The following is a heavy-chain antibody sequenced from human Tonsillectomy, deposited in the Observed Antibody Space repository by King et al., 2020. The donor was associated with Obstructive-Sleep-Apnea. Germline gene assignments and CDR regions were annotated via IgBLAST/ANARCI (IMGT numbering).Heavy chain of an antibody. J-gene: IGHJ4*02. CDR2: ISSSSSTI. D-gene: IGHD1-26*01. CDR1: GFTFSSYS. V-gene: IGHV3-48*04. Sequence: VQLVESGGGLVQPGGSLRLSCAASGFTFSSYSMNWVRQAPGKGLEWVSYISSSSSTIYYADSVKGRFTISRDNAKNSLYLQMNSLRAEDTAVYYCLSGSRTGGNYWGQGTLVTVSS. CDR3: LSGSRTGGNY.